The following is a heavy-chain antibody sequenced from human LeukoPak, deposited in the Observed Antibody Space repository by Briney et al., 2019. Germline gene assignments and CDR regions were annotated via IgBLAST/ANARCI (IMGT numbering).Heavy chain of an antibody. D-gene: IGHD3/OR15-3a*01. V-gene: IGHV4-59*03. CDR3: ATNKDWAEAD. J-gene: IGHJ4*02. Sequence: SETLFLTCSVSDGSIRTYYWSWIRQSPGQGLEWIGNIYYRGDINYNPSLKSRVIISIDTSKNQFSLKVTSLTAADTAVYYCATNKDWAEADWGQGTLVIVSS. CDR2: IYYRGDI. CDR1: DGSIRTYY.